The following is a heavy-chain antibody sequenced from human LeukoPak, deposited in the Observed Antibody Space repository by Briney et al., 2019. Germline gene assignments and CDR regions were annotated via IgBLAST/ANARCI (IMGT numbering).Heavy chain of an antibody. V-gene: IGHV4-39*07. CDR2: IYYSGST. Sequence: PSETLSLTCTVSGGSISSSSFYWGWIRQPPGKGLEWIGSIYYSGSTYYNPSLKSRVTISVDTSKNQFSLKLSSVTAADTAVYYCARDPTAMVWFDPWGQGTLVTVSS. CDR1: GGSISSSSFY. D-gene: IGHD5-18*01. J-gene: IGHJ5*02. CDR3: ARDPTAMVWFDP.